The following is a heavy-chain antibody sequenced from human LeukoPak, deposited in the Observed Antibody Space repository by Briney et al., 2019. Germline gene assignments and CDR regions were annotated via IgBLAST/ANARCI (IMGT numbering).Heavy chain of an antibody. CDR3: ARVTYYYGSGSLAVYYFDY. CDR1: GFTFSSYW. Sequence: PGESLRLSCAASGFTFSSYWMHWVRQAPGKGLVWVSRINSDGSTTTYADSVKGRFTISRDNAKNTLYLQMNSLRAEDTAVYYCARVTYYYGSGSLAVYYFDYWGQGTLVTVSS. V-gene: IGHV3-74*01. J-gene: IGHJ4*02. CDR2: INSDGSTT. D-gene: IGHD3-10*01.